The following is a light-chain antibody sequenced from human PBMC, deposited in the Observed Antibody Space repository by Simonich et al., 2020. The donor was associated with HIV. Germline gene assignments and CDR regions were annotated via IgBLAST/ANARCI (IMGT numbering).Light chain of an antibody. CDR2: DAS. J-gene: IGKJ1*01. V-gene: IGKV3D-20*01. CDR1: QSISSSY. Sequence: EIVMTQSPATLSVSPGERATLSCRASQSISSSYLAWYQQRPGLAPRLLIYDASSRATGIPDRFSGSGSGTEFTLTISRLEPEDFAVYYCQQYNNWWTFGQGTKVEIK. CDR3: QQYNNWWT.